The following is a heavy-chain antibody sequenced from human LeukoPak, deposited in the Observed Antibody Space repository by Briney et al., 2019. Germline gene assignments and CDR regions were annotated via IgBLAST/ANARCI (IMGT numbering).Heavy chain of an antibody. CDR2: ISYDGSNK. V-gene: IGHV3-30*18. D-gene: IGHD6-6*01. CDR1: GFTFSSYG. J-gene: IGHJ4*02. Sequence: GRSLRLSCAASGFTFSSYGMHWVRQAPGKGLEWVAVISYDGSNKYYADSVKGRFTISRDNSKNTLYLQMNSLRAEDTALYYCAKDISIAARPRGPFDYWGQGTLVTVSS. CDR3: AKDISIAARPRGPFDY.